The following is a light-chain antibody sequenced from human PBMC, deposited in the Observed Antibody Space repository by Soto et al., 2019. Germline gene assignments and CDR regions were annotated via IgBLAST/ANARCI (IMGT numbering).Light chain of an antibody. Sequence: QSVLTQPASVSGSPGQSITISCTGTSSDVGGYNFVSWYQQHPGNAPKLIIHEVLNRPSGVSSRFSGSKSGNTASLTISGLQAEDDAVYYCSSYTSRSTLVFGTGTSSPS. V-gene: IGLV2-14*03. CDR1: SSDVGGYNF. CDR2: EVL. J-gene: IGLJ1*01. CDR3: SSYTSRSTLV.